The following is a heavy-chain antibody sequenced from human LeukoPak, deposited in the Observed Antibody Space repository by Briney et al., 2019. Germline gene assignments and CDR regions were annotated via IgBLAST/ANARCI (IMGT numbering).Heavy chain of an antibody. D-gene: IGHD4-23*01. CDR2: INPNSGGT. V-gene: IGHV1-2*02. Sequence: ASVKVSCEASGYTFTGYYMHWVRQAPGQGLEWMGWINPNSGGTNYAQKFQGRVTMTRDTSISTAYMELSSLRSDDTVVYYCARDHYGGNSEVEYWGQGTLVTVSS. CDR3: ARDHYGGNSEVEY. J-gene: IGHJ4*02. CDR1: GYTFTGYY.